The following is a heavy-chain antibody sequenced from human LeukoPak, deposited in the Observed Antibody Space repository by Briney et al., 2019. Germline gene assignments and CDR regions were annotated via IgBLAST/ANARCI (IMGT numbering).Heavy chain of an antibody. D-gene: IGHD3-16*01. CDR2: IIPIFGTA. Sequence: GASVKVSCKAPGDSISKFAVSWVRQAPGQGLQWMGGIIPIFGTADYAQKFQGRVTITADEATSTTYMELSSLESEDTAIYYCTTRSCGAGACSSSFYYYYGLHFWGQGTTVSVSS. V-gene: IGHV1-69*13. CDR1: GDSISKFA. CDR3: TTRSCGAGACSSSFYYYYGLHF. J-gene: IGHJ6*02.